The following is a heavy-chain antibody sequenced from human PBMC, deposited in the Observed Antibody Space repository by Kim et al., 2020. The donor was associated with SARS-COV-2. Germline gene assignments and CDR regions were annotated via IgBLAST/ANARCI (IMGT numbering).Heavy chain of an antibody. CDR2: IYHSGSP. CDR3: ATRTPAAVAAFDI. CDR1: GGSISSSSYY. Sequence: SETLSLTCIVSGGSISSSSYYWGWIRQPPGKGLEWIASIYHSGSPYYNPSLKSRVTIFVDTSKNKFSLKLSSVTAADTAVYYCATRTPAAVAAFDIWGQG. D-gene: IGHD6-25*01. J-gene: IGHJ3*02. V-gene: IGHV4-39*01.